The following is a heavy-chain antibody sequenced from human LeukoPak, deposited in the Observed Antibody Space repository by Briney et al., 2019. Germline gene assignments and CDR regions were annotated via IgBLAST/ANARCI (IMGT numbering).Heavy chain of an antibody. CDR1: GGSVSNYF. J-gene: IGHJ4*02. D-gene: IGHD6-19*01. CDR3: ARVPEAVAETYYFDY. Sequence: SETLSLTCTVSGGSVSNYFWSWIRQLPGKGLEWIGNIHHSGRTYYNPSVKSRVTISLDTSKNQLSLKLTSVTAADTAVYYCARVPEAVAETYYFDYWGQGTLVTVSS. CDR2: IHHSGRT. V-gene: IGHV4-59*02.